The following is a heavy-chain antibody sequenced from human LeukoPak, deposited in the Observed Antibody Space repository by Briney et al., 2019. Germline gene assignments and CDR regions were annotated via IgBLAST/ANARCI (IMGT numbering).Heavy chain of an antibody. D-gene: IGHD3-22*01. CDR1: GYTFTSYG. V-gene: IGHV1-18*01. Sequence: ASVKVSCKASGYTFTSYGISWVRQAPGQGLEWMGWISAYNGNTNYAQKLQGRVTMTTDTSTSTAYMELRSLRSEDTAVYYCARRITMIVVAQAGAFDIWGQGTMVTVSS. CDR3: ARRITMIVVAQAGAFDI. J-gene: IGHJ3*02. CDR2: ISAYNGNT.